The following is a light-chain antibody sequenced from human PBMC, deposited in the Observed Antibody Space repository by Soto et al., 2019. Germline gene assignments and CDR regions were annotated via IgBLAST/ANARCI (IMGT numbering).Light chain of an antibody. Sequence: AIRMTQSPSSFSASTGDRVTITCRASQGISSYLAWYQQKPGKAPKLLIYAASTLQSGVPSRFSGSGSGTDFTLTISCLQSVDFATYYCQQYYSYPPTFGQGSKLDIK. CDR3: QQYYSYPPT. V-gene: IGKV1-8*01. CDR1: QGISSY. CDR2: AAS. J-gene: IGKJ1*01.